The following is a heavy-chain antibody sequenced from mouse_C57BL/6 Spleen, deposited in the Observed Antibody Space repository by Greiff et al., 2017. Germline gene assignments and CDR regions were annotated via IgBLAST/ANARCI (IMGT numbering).Heavy chain of an antibody. Sequence: EVKLQESGAELVKPGASVKLSCTASGFNIKDYYMHWVKQRTEQGLEWIGRIDPEDGETKYAQKFQGKATITADTSSNTAYLQLSSLTSEDTAVYYCAISSNYYSMDYWGQGTSLTVSS. D-gene: IGHD2-5*01. CDR1: GFNIKDYY. V-gene: IGHV14-2*01. CDR3: AISSNYYSMDY. CDR2: IDPEDGET. J-gene: IGHJ4*01.